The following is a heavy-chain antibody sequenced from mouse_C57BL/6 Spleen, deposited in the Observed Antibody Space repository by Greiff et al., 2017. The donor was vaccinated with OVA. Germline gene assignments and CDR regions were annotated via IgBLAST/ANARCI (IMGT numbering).Heavy chain of an antibody. CDR2: IRNKANGYTT. CDR1: GFTFTDYY. V-gene: IGHV7-3*01. J-gene: IGHJ4*01. CDR3: ARSFFYAMDY. Sequence: DVMLVESGGGLVQPGGSLSLSCAASGFTFTDYYMSWVRQPPGKALEWLGFIRNKANGYTTEYSASVKGRFTISRDNSHSILYLQMNALRAEDSATYYCARSFFYAMDYWGQGTSVTVSS.